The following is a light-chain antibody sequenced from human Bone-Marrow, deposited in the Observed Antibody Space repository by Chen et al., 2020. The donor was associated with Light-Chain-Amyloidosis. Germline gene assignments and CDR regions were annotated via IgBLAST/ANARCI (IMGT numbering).Light chain of an antibody. CDR1: QRISKF. J-gene: IGKJ2*01. CDR3: QERTNWPLYT. Sequence: EIVLTQSPATLSLAPGERAALSCRASQRISKFLAWYQHKPGQAPRLLIYDASIRATGIPARCSGSGSGTDFTLTINSLEPEDFAVYYCQERTNWPLYTFGQGTKLEI. V-gene: IGKV3-11*01. CDR2: DAS.